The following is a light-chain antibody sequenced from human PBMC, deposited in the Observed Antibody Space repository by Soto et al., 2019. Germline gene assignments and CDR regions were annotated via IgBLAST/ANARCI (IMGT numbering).Light chain of an antibody. J-gene: IGKJ5*01. CDR2: LGS. CDR1: QILLHSNVYNY. Sequence: DIVITHAPLSLQVTHLEQAYLSWSSSQILLHSNVYNYLDWYLQKPGQSPQLLIYLGSNRASGVPDRFSGSGSGTDFTLKISRVEAEDVGIYYCMQGLQDLTCGKGQRREIK. V-gene: IGKV2-28*01. CDR3: MQGLQDLT.